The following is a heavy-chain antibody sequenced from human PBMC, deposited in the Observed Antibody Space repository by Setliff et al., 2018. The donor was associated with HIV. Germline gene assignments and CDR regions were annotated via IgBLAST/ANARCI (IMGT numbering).Heavy chain of an antibody. CDR2: INPNSGGT. V-gene: IGHV1-2*05. CDR3: ARWGWSALGGYVFDV. J-gene: IGHJ3*01. Sequence: VASVKVSCKASGYTFTGYYVHWVRQAPGQGLEWMGRINPNSGGTNYAQKFQGRVTMTRDTSISTAYMELSRLRSDDTVVYYCARWGWSALGGYVFDVWGQGTMVTVSS. D-gene: IGHD2-15*01. CDR1: GYTFTGYY.